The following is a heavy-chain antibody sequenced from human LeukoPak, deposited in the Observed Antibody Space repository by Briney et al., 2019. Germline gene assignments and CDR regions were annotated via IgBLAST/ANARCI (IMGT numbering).Heavy chain of an antibody. D-gene: IGHD2/OR15-2a*01. CDR3: ATERSGLRQYFAFHF. J-gene: IGHJ3*01. Sequence: SETLSLTCAVYGGSFSGYYWSWIRQPPGKGLEWIGEINHSGSTNYNPSLKSRVTISVDTSKNQFSLKLSSVTAADTAVYYCATERSGLRQYFAFHFWGQGTMVTVSS. CDR1: GGSFSGYY. V-gene: IGHV4-34*01. CDR2: INHSGST.